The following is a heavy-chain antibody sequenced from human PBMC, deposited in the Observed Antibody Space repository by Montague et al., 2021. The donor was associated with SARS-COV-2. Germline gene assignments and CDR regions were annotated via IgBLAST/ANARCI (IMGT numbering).Heavy chain of an antibody. J-gene: IGHJ4*02. V-gene: IGHV4-61*01. CDR1: GVSVSNPYYH. CDR2: IDYGGSP. D-gene: IGHD3-10*01. Sequence: SETLSLTCTVSGVSVSNPYYHWSWIRQPPGKGLEWIGYIDYGGSPNYSPSLYSRVTISLDTSKNQLSLRLTSATAANTAVYYCATYRQGGSRRGYWGQGILVTVSS. CDR3: ATYRQGGSRRGY.